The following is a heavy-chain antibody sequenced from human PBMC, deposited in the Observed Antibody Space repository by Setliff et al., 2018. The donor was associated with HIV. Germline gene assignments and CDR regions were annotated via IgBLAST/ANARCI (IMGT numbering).Heavy chain of an antibody. CDR2: IQHSGRI. V-gene: IGHV4-34*01. CDR1: GGSFSGYC. D-gene: IGHD3-3*01. J-gene: IGHJ4*02. Sequence: KPSETLSLTCAVYGGSFSGYCWSWIRQPPGKGLEWIGEIQHSGRINYNPSLRSRVTTSVDTSKNQFSLRLSSVAAGDTAVYYCARSIVPVASGYYYFEYWGQGTLVTVSS. CDR3: ARSIVPVASGYYYFEY.